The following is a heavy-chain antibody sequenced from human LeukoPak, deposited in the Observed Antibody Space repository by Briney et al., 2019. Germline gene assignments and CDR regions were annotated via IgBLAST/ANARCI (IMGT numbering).Heavy chain of an antibody. CDR2: ITAISHYI. Sequence: GGSLRLSCAASGFTLSDYHMNWVRQAPGKGLEWLSSITAISHYIYYAGAVRGRFTISRDNAKNSLYLQMNSLRGEDTAVYYCARSGRGVDSFYFYMDVWGKGTTVTVSS. CDR1: GFTLSDYH. CDR3: ARSGRGVDSFYFYMDV. V-gene: IGHV3-21*01. D-gene: IGHD3-10*01. J-gene: IGHJ6*03.